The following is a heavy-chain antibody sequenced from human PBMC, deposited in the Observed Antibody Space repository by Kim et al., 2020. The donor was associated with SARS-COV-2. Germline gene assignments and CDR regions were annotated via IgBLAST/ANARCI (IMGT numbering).Heavy chain of an antibody. V-gene: IGHV3-33*01. Sequence: GGSLRLSCAASGFTFSSYGMHWVRQAPGKGLEWVAVIWYDGSNKYYADSVKGRFTISRDNSKNTLYLQMNSLRAEDTAVYYCARDPFGLRYFDWLLGWYFDYWGQGTLVTVSS. J-gene: IGHJ4*02. CDR2: IWYDGSNK. CDR1: GFTFSSYG. D-gene: IGHD3-9*01. CDR3: ARDPFGLRYFDWLLGWYFDY.